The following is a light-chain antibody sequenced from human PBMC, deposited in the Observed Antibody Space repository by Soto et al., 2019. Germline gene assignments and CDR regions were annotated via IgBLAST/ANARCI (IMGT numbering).Light chain of an antibody. J-gene: IGLJ2*01. V-gene: IGLV2-18*02. Sequence: QSALTQPPSVSGSPGQSVTISCTGTSSDIGSYNRVSWYQQPPGTAPKLMIYEVSNRPSGVPDRFSGSKSGNTASLTISGLQPEDEADYYCSSYASSITLVFGGGTKLTVL. CDR3: SSYASSITLV. CDR1: SSDIGSYNR. CDR2: EVS.